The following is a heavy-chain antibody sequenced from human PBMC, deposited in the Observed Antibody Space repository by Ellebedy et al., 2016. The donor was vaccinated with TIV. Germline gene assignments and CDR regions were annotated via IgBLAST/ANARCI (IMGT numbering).Heavy chain of an antibody. CDR1: GLTFRSHA. CDR3: ARDPVGVGPAFDI. J-gene: IGHJ3*02. CDR2: ITESGGNT. Sequence: GESLKISCAASGLTFRSHAMRWVRQAPGKGLEWVSSITESGGNTYSADSVKGRFTISRDNSKDTLYLQVNSLRAEDTAVYYCARDPVGVGPAFDIWGQGTMVTVSS. V-gene: IGHV3-23*01. D-gene: IGHD4-23*01.